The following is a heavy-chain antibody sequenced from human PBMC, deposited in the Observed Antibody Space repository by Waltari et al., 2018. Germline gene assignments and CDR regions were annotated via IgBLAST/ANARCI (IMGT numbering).Heavy chain of an antibody. V-gene: IGHV4-61*02. CDR1: GGSISSGSYY. Sequence: QVQLQESGPGLVKPSQTLSLTCTVSGGSISSGSYYWSWIRQPAGKGLEWICLSYTSGRTNYNPSLKSRVTISVDTSKNQFSLRLSSVTAADTAVYYCARYWNYGGQFDYWGQGTLVTVSS. J-gene: IGHJ4*02. D-gene: IGHD1-7*01. CDR3: ARYWNYGGQFDY. CDR2: SYTSGRT.